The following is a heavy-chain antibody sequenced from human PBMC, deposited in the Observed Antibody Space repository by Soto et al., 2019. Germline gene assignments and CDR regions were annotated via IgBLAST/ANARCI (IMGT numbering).Heavy chain of an antibody. D-gene: IGHD6-6*01. J-gene: IGHJ5*02. CDR2: ISAYNGNT. V-gene: IGHV1-18*01. Sequence: QVQLVQSGGEVKKPGASVRVSCKASGYTFTTYGISWVRQAPGQGLEWMGWISAYNGNTNYAQKFQGRVTMTTDTSASTAYMELRSLTSDDTAVYFCARALIAARPNWFDPWGQGTLVTVSS. CDR3: ARALIAARPNWFDP. CDR1: GYTFTTYG.